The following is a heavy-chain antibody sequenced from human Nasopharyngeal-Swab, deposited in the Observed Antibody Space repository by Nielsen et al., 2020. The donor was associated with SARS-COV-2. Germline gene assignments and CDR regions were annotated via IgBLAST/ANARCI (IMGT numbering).Heavy chain of an antibody. V-gene: IGHV1-2*06. CDR1: GYTFTGYH. D-gene: IGHD3-3*01. Sequence: ASVKVSCKASGYTFTGYHMHWVRQAPGQGLEWMGRINPNSGGTNYAQKFQGRVTMTRDTSISTAYMELSRLRSDDTAVYYCARVRYYDFWSGYSSYYGMDVWGQGTTVTVSS. CDR3: ARVRYYDFWSGYSSYYGMDV. J-gene: IGHJ6*02. CDR2: INPNSGGT.